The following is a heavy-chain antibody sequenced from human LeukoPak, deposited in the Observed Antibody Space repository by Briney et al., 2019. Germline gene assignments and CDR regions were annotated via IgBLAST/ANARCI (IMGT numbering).Heavy chain of an antibody. V-gene: IGHV1-24*01. D-gene: IGHD3-10*01. J-gene: IGHJ4*02. Sequence: GSVKVSCKVSGYTLTELFMHWVRQAPGKGLEWMGGFDPEDGETIYAQKFQGRVTMTEDTSTDTAYMELSSLRSEDTAVYCCATRMYSSGSYSYYFDYWGQGTLVTVSS. CDR1: GYTLTELF. CDR2: FDPEDGET. CDR3: ATRMYSSGSYSYYFDY.